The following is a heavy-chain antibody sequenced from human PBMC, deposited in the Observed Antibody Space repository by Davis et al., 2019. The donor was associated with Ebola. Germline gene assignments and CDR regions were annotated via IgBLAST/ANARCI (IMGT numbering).Heavy chain of an antibody. D-gene: IGHD2-8*02. V-gene: IGHV3-23*01. CDR2: ISAGGTAP. CDR3: AKSFLITGSHMSEFRGVDY. CDR1: GFTFNNYG. Sequence: GESLKTSCAASGFTFNNYGISWVRQAPGKGLEWVSSISAGGTAPYYADSVKGRFTISRDNSKNTLSLQMDSLRADDTAVYYCAKSFLITGSHMSEFRGVDYWGQGTVVTVSS. J-gene: IGHJ4*02.